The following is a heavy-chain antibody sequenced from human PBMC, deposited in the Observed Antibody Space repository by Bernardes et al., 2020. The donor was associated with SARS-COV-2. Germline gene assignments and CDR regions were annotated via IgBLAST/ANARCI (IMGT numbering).Heavy chain of an antibody. Sequence: SETLSLTCSVSGGSISSSSYYWAWLLQPPGKGLEWIGNIYYSESTYYNPSLKSRVTISVDTSRNHFSLKLSSVTAADTAVYYCARTYYYDTTIWGHGTMVTVSS. D-gene: IGHD3-22*01. CDR1: GGSISSSSYY. J-gene: IGHJ3*02. V-gene: IGHV4-39*02. CDR3: ARTYYYDTTI. CDR2: IYYSEST.